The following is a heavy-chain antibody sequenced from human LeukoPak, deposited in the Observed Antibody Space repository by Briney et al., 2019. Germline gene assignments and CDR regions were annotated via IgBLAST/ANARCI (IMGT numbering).Heavy chain of an antibody. V-gene: IGHV4-59*01. D-gene: IGHD7-27*01. Sequence: PSETLSLTCTVSGGSISSYYWSWIRQPPGKGLEWIGYIYYSGSTNYNPSLKSRVTISVGTSKNQFSLKLSSVTAADTAVYYCARALGGHWGSPWFDPWGQGTLVTVSS. J-gene: IGHJ5*02. CDR1: GGSISSYY. CDR2: IYYSGST. CDR3: ARALGGHWGSPWFDP.